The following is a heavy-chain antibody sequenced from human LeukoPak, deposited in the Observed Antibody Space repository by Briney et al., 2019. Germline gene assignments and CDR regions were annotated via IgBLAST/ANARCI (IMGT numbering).Heavy chain of an antibody. Sequence: GGSLRLSCGASGFTFSSYGMSWVRQAPGKGLEWVSGISGSGGGTYYADSVKGRFTISRDNSKNTLYLQMNSLRVEDTAVYYCAKGPRTVRFGDRHKGIFDYWGQGTLVTVSS. J-gene: IGHJ4*02. CDR2: ISGSGGGT. CDR3: AKGPRTVRFGDRHKGIFDY. V-gene: IGHV3-23*01. D-gene: IGHD3-10*01. CDR1: GFTFSSYG.